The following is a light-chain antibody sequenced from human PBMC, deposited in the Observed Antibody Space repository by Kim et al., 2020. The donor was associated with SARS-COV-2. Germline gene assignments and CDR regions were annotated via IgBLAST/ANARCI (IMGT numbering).Light chain of an antibody. CDR1: QDIRNY. V-gene: IGKV1-27*01. Sequence: DTQMTQSPSSLSASVGDRVTITCRASQDIRNYLVWYQQKPGKVPKVLLYAASTVQSGVPSRFSGSGSGTDFTLTISSLQPEDVATYYCQKYNTAPWTFGQGTKVEIK. CDR3: QKYNTAPWT. J-gene: IGKJ1*01. CDR2: AAS.